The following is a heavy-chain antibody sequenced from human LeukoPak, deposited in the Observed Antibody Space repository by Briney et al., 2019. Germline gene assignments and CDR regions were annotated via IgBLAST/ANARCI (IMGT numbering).Heavy chain of an antibody. CDR1: GGSISSGNYY. CDR2: IYTSGST. J-gene: IGHJ4*02. V-gene: IGHV4-61*02. CDR3: ARDGPSVYFDY. Sequence: PSETLSLTCTVSGGSISSGNYYWSWIRQPAGKGLEWIGRIYTSGSTNYNPSLKSRVNISRDTSKNHFSLKLDSVTAADTAVYFCARDGPSVYFDYWGQGILVTVSS.